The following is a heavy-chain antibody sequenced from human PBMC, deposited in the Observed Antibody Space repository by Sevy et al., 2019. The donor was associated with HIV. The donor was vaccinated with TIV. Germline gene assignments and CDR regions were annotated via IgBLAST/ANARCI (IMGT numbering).Heavy chain of an antibody. V-gene: IGHV4-59*01. D-gene: IGHD2-15*01. J-gene: IGHJ4*02. Sequence: SDTLSLTCNVSGDSISSYFWSWFRQPPGKGLEWIGYIYYSGSSEYNPSLRSRVTISIDTSKKYLSMKLTSVTAADTAVYYCARDSAVVPRALVYWGQRTLVTVSS. CDR2: IYYSGSS. CDR1: GDSISSYF. CDR3: ARDSAVVPRALVY.